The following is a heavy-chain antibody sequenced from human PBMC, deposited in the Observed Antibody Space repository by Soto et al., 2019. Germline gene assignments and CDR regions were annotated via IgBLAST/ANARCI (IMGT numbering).Heavy chain of an antibody. V-gene: IGHV5-51*01. J-gene: IGHJ4*02. CDR1: GYDFNTNW. D-gene: IGHD3-3*01. CDR2: MYPGDSDT. Sequence: GESLKISCRYSGYDFNTNWFGWVRQLPGRGLEWVGIMYPGDSDTRYNPSLQSHVTLSVDVTVSTAFLQWRSLETSDTGMYFCARLPRDCNKTSCYYADHWGQGTQVTVSS. CDR3: ARLPRDCNKTSCYYADH.